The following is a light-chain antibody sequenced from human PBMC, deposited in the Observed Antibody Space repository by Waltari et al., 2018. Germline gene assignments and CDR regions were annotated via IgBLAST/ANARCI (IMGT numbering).Light chain of an antibody. CDR2: GAS. CDR3: QQYGTSPRT. J-gene: IGKJ1*01. Sequence: EIVLTQSPGTLSLSPGDRATLSCRASQSISSSYLGWYQQKPDQAPRLLIYGASTRAKGIPDRFSGSGSGTDFTLTISRLEPEDFAVYYCQQYGTSPRTFGQGTKVEIK. V-gene: IGKV3-20*01. CDR1: QSISSSY.